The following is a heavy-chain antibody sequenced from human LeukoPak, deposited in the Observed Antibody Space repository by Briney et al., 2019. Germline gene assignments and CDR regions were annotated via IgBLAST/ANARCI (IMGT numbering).Heavy chain of an antibody. V-gene: IGHV3-23*01. CDR3: AKENCSSTSCYNNWFDP. CDR1: GFTLSSYA. D-gene: IGHD2-2*02. CDR2: ISGSGGST. Sequence: GGPLRLSCAASGFTLSSYAMSWVRQAPGKGLEWVSAISGSGGSTYYADSVKGRFTISRDNSKNTLYLQMNSLRAEDTAVYYCAKENCSSTSCYNNWFDPWGQGTLVTVSS. J-gene: IGHJ5*02.